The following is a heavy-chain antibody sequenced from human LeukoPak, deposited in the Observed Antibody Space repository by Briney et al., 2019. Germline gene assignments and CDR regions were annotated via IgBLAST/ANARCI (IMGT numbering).Heavy chain of an antibody. CDR3: ARQQWVPAFDI. D-gene: IGHD1-26*01. CDR2: VYYTGST. V-gene: IGHV4-59*08. CDR1: GESVSGFY. Sequence: PSETLSLTCAVSGESVSGFYWNWIRQPPGKGLEWIGYVYYTGSTNYNPSLKSRVTISIDTSKNQFSLKLSSVTAADTAVYYCARQQWVPAFDIWRQGTMVTVSS. J-gene: IGHJ3*02.